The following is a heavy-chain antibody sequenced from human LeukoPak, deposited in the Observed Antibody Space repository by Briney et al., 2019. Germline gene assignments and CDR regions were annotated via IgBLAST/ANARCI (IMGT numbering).Heavy chain of an antibody. J-gene: IGHJ3*02. Sequence: SETLSLTCTVSGGSISSYYWSWIRQPPGKGLEWIGYIYYSGSTNYNPSLKSRVTISVDTSKNQFSLKLSSVTAADTAVYYCARESSQNAFDIWGQGTMVTVSS. CDR3: ARESSQNAFDI. CDR1: GGSISSYY. D-gene: IGHD6-6*01. V-gene: IGHV4-59*01. CDR2: IYYSGST.